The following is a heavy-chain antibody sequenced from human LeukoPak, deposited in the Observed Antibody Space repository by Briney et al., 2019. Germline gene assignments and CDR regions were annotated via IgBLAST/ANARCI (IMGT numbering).Heavy chain of an antibody. CDR2: IYYSGST. CDR1: GGSISSYY. J-gene: IGHJ5*02. Sequence: SETLSLTCTVSGGSISSYYWSWIRQPPGKGLEWIGYIYYSGSTNYNPSLKSRVTISVDTSKNQFSPKLSSVTAADTAVYYCASTPREFWSGYSWFDPWGQGTLVTVSS. V-gene: IGHV4-59*01. CDR3: ASTPREFWSGYSWFDP. D-gene: IGHD3-3*01.